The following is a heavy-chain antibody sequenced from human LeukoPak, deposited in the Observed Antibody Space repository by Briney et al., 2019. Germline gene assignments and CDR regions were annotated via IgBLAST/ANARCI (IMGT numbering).Heavy chain of an antibody. D-gene: IGHD3-3*01. CDR2: ISSNGGST. Sequence: PGGSLRLSCAASGFTFSSYAIYWVRQAPGKGLEYVSGISSNGGSTYYANSVKGRFAVSSDNSKNTLYLQMGSLRAEDMAVYYCARGYDFWSGPEGYYFDYWGQGTLVTVSS. J-gene: IGHJ4*02. CDR1: GFTFSSYA. CDR3: ARGYDFWSGPEGYYFDY. V-gene: IGHV3-64*01.